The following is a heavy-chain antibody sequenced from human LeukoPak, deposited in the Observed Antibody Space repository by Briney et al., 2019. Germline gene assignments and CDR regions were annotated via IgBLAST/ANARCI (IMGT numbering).Heavy chain of an antibody. J-gene: IGHJ4*02. D-gene: IGHD3-10*01. V-gene: IGHV4-30-2*01. Sequence: SETLSLTCAVSGGSISTGGYSWSWIRQPPGKGLEWIGYIYYSGSTYYNPSLKSRVTISVERSNNQFSLKLTSVTAADTAVYYCARSGYYGSGSFSIFDYWGQGTLVTVSS. CDR1: GGSISTGGYS. CDR2: IYYSGST. CDR3: ARSGYYGSGSFSIFDY.